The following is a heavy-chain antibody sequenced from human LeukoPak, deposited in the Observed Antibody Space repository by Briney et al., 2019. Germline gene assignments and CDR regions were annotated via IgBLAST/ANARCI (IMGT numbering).Heavy chain of an antibody. V-gene: IGHV3-23*01. Sequence: GGSLRLSCAASGFTFSSYAMSWVRQAPGKGLEWVSAISGSGGSTYYADSVKGRFTISRDNSKNTLYLQMNSLRAEDTAVYYCAKDQKIVVVITHDYWGQETLVTVSS. CDR1: GFTFSSYA. D-gene: IGHD3-22*01. J-gene: IGHJ4*02. CDR2: ISGSGGST. CDR3: AKDQKIVVVITHDY.